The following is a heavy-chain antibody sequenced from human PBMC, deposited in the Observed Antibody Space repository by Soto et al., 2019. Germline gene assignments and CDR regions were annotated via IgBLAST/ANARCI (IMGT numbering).Heavy chain of an antibody. CDR3: AHAYGGSSGPNDAFDV. D-gene: IGHD6-25*01. V-gene: IGHV2-5*02. CDR2: IYWDDDK. CDR1: VSSLSADRVG. Sequence: QITLKESGPTLVKPTQTLTLTCTFSVSSLSADRVGVGWIRQPPGKALEWLALIYWDDDKRYTPSLKSRVTITKDTYKHQGVLTMALRDPVDTATYYCAHAYGGSSGPNDAFDVWGQGTVVSVAS. J-gene: IGHJ3*01.